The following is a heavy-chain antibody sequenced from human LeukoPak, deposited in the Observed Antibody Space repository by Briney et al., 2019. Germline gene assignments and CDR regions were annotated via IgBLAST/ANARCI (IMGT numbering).Heavy chain of an antibody. CDR2: ISANGADE. CDR3: ANYRKPQGLDY. V-gene: IGHV3-23*01. CDR1: RFPFSTYA. J-gene: IGHJ4*02. D-gene: IGHD1-14*01. Sequence: GGSLRLSCAVSRFPFSTYAMSWVRQAPGQGPEWVSAISANGADEYYADSVRGRFNISRDNSKNTLFLQRTSLDVEDTAVYYCANYRKPQGLDYWGQGTLVTVSS.